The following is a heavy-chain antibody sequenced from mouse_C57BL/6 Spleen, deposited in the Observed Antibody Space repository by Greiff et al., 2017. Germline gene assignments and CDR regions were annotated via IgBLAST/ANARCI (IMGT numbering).Heavy chain of an antibody. V-gene: IGHV3-1*01. D-gene: IGHD2-1*01. CDR1: GYSITSGYD. CDR3: ARGGIYRGFAY. Sequence: EVQRVESGPGMVKPSQSLSLTCTVTGYSITSGYDWHWIRHFPGNKLEWMGYISYSGSTNYNPSLKSRISIPHDPSKNHFFLKLNSVATEDAATYYCARGGIYRGFAYWGQGTLVTVSA. J-gene: IGHJ3*01. CDR2: ISYSGST.